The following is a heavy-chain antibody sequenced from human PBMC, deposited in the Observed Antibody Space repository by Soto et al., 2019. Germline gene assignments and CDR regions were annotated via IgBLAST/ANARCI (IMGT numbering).Heavy chain of an antibody. CDR2: IYYSGST. D-gene: IGHD2-21*01. V-gene: IGHV4-31*03. Sequence: QVQLQESGPGLVKPSQTLSLTCTVSGGSISSGGYYWSWIRQHPGKGLEWIGYIYYSGSTYYNPXXHPHSXVKSRVPRSGGXSXYQXSLKLSAVTAADTAVYYCVASCVGCGGFNYYGMDVWGQGTTVTVSS. J-gene: IGHJ6*02. CDR3: VASCVGCGGFNYYGMDV. CDR1: GGSISSGGYY.